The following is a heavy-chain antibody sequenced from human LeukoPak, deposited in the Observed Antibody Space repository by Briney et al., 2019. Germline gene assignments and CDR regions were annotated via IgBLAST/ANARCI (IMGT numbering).Heavy chain of an antibody. D-gene: IGHD3-3*01. V-gene: IGHV3-23*01. CDR3: AKDHLRVELRFLEWLPNGYYFDY. Sequence: GGSLRLSCAASGFTFSSYAMSWVRQAPGKGLEWVSAISGGGGSTYYADSVKGRFTISRDNSKNTLYLQMNSLRAEDTAVYYCAKDHLRVELRFLEWLPNGYYFDYWGQGTLVTVSS. J-gene: IGHJ4*02. CDR1: GFTFSSYA. CDR2: ISGGGGST.